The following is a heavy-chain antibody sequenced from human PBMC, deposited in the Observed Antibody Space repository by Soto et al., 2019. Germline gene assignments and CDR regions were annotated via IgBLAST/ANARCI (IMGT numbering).Heavy chain of an antibody. CDR1: GGSFSGYY. CDR3: ASRSHYYGSKDV. J-gene: IGHJ6*02. V-gene: IGHV4-34*01. Sequence: SDTLSLTCAVYGGSFSGYYWSWIRQPPGKGLEWIGEINHSGSTNYNPSLKSRVTISVDTSKNQFSLKLSSVTAADTAVYYCASRSHYYGSKDVWGQGTTVTVSS. CDR2: INHSGST. D-gene: IGHD3-10*01.